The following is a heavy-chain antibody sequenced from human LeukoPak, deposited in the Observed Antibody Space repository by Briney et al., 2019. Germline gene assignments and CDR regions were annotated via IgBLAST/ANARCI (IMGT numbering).Heavy chain of an antibody. CDR3: ARDRYYGSGSYGGNWFDP. V-gene: IGHV1-69*01. CDR2: IIPIFGTA. D-gene: IGHD3-10*01. CDR1: GGTFSSYA. Sequence: SVKVSCKASGGTFSSYAISWVRQAPGQGREWMGGIIPIFGTANYAQKFQGRVTITADESTSTAYMELSSLRSEDTAVYYCARDRYYGSGSYGGNWFDPWGQGTLVTVSS. J-gene: IGHJ5*02.